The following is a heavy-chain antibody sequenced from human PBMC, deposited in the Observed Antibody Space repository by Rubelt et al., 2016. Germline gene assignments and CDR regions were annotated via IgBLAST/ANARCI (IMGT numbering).Heavy chain of an antibody. Sequence: QVQLQESGPGLVKPSETLSLTCTVSGGSISSYYWSWIRQPPGKGLEWIGYIYYSGSTNYNPSLKSRVTISVDSSKNQFSLKLSSVTAADTAVYYWARDKNWESDYYYAMDVWGQGTTVTVSS. V-gene: IGHV4-59*01. J-gene: IGHJ6*02. CDR1: GGSISSYY. CDR2: IYYSGST. CDR3: ARDKNWESDYYYAMDV. D-gene: IGHD7-27*01.